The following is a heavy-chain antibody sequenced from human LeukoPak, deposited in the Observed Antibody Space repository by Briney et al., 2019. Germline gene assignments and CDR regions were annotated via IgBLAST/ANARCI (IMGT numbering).Heavy chain of an antibody. CDR2: IYYSGGT. J-gene: IGHJ4*02. Sequence: SETLSLTCTVSGGSISGSSYFWGWIRQPPGKGLEWIGYIYYSGGTNYNPSLKSRVTISVDTSKNQFSLKLSSVTAADTAVYYCARGVHGSGSYYNPKFDYWGQGTLVTVSS. CDR3: ARGVHGSGSYYNPKFDY. V-gene: IGHV4-61*05. CDR1: GGSISGSSYF. D-gene: IGHD3-10*01.